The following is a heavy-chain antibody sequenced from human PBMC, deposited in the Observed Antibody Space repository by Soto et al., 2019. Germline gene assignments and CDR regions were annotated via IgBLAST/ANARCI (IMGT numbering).Heavy chain of an antibody. CDR3: ARAWGEAFDY. Sequence: SETLSLTCTVSGGSISSYYWSWIRQPPGKGLEWIGYIYYSGSTNYNPSLKSRVTISVDTSRNQFSLKLSSVTAADTAVYYCARAWGEAFDYWGQGTLVTVSS. D-gene: IGHD3-16*01. V-gene: IGHV4-59*01. CDR2: IYYSGST. J-gene: IGHJ4*02. CDR1: GGSISSYY.